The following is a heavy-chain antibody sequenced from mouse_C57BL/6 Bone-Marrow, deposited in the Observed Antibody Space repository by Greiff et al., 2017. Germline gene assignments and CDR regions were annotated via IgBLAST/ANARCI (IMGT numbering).Heavy chain of an antibody. Sequence: EVQLVASGGGLVKPGGSLKLSCAASGFTFSDYGMHWVRQAPEKGLEWVAYISSGSSTIYYADTVKGRFTISRDNAKNTLFLQMTSLRSEDTAMYYCARPDFGYAMDYWGQGTSVTVSS. V-gene: IGHV5-17*01. J-gene: IGHJ4*01. CDR1: GFTFSDYG. CDR3: ARPDFGYAMDY. CDR2: ISSGSSTI.